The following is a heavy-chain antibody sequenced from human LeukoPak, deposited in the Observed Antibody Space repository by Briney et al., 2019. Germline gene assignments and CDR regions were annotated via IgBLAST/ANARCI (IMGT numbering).Heavy chain of an antibody. Sequence: GGSLRLSCAASGFTFSSYAMHWVRQAPGKGLEWVAVISYDGSNKYYADSVKGRFTISRDNSKNTLYLQMNSLRAEDTAVYYCARDPNGRVRIVVVPVGDYWGQGTLVTVSS. V-gene: IGHV3-30-3*01. CDR1: GFTFSSYA. CDR3: ARDPNGRVRIVVVPVGDY. CDR2: ISYDGSNK. D-gene: IGHD2-2*01. J-gene: IGHJ4*02.